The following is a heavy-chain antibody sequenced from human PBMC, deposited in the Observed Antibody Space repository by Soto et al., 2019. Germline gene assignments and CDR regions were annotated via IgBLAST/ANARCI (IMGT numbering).Heavy chain of an antibody. CDR1: GFSFSDFY. CDR3: AKETAAAGPEPFDI. V-gene: IGHV3-11*01. D-gene: IGHD6-13*01. CDR2: ISGNGRTM. Sequence: PGGSLRLSCAASGFSFSDFYMNWIRQAPGKGLEWLSYISGNGRTMYYADSVKGRFTISRDNSKNTLYLQMNSLRAEDTAVYYCAKETAAAGPEPFDIWGQGTMVTVSS. J-gene: IGHJ3*02.